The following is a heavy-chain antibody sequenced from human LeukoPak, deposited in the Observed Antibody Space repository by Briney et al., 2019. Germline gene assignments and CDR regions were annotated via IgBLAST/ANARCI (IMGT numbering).Heavy chain of an antibody. V-gene: IGHV1-18*04. J-gene: IGHJ6*04. D-gene: IGHD6-19*01. CDR1: GYTFTSYG. Sequence: GASVKVSCKASGYTFTSYGISWVRQAPGQGLEWMGWISAYNGNTNYAQKLQGRVTMTTDTSTSTAYMELRSLRSDDTAVYYCARDRVEAVAGDYYYYGMDVWAKGTTVTVSP. CDR2: ISAYNGNT. CDR3: ARDRVEAVAGDYYYYGMDV.